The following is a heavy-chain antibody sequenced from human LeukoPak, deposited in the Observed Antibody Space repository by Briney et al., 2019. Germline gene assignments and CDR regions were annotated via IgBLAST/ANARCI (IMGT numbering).Heavy chain of an antibody. D-gene: IGHD3-22*01. CDR3: AKDNTMIVPNGPDY. J-gene: IGHJ4*02. CDR2: ISYDGSNK. CDR1: GFTFSSYG. V-gene: IGHV3-30*18. Sequence: RTGRSLRLSCAASGFTFSSYGMHWVLQAPGKGLEWVAVISYDGSNKYYADSVKGRFTISRDNSKNTLYLQMNSLRAEDTAVYYCAKDNTMIVPNGPDYWGQGTLVTVSS.